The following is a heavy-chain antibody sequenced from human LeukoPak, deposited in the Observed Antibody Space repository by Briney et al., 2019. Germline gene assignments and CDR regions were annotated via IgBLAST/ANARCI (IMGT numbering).Heavy chain of an antibody. D-gene: IGHD3-16*02. CDR1: GFTFSNAC. V-gene: IGHV3-15*01. CDR3: TTPYVWGSYRYSD. J-gene: IGHJ4*02. Sequence: PGGSLRLSCAASGFTFSNACMSWVRQAPGKGLEWVGRIKSKTDGGTTDYAAPVKGRFTISRDDSKNTLYLQMNSLKTEDTAVYYCTTPYVWGSYRYSDWGQGTLVTVSS. CDR2: IKSKTDGGTT.